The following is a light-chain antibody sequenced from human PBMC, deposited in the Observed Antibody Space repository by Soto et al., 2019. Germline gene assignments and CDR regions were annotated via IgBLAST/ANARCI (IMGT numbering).Light chain of an antibody. CDR1: QGISSY. Sequence: AIRMTQSPSSFSASTGDRVTITCRASQGISSYLAWYQQKPLKALKLLIYAASTLQSGVPSRFSGSGSGTDFTLTIGCLHTEDFASYYGQQYYSYPWTFGQGTKVEIK. J-gene: IGKJ1*01. V-gene: IGKV1-8*01. CDR3: QQYYSYPWT. CDR2: AAS.